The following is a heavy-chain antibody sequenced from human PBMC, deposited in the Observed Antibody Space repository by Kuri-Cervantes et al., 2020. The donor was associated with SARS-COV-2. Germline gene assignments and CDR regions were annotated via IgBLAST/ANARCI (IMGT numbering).Heavy chain of an antibody. J-gene: IGHJ4*02. CDR3: ARTTPYDFWSGYYSGCYFDY. CDR1: GGSISSGYY. V-gene: IGHV4-38-2*02. Sequence: SETLSLTCTVSGGSISSGYYWGWIRQPPGKGLEWIGSIYHSGSTYYNPSLKSRVTISVDTSKNQFSLKLSSVTAADTAVYYCARTTPYDFWSGYYSGCYFDYWGQGTLVTVSS. D-gene: IGHD3-3*01. CDR2: IYHSGST.